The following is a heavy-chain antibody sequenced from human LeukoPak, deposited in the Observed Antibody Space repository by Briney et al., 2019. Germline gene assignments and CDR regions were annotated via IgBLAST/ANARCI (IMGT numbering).Heavy chain of an antibody. J-gene: IGHJ5*02. V-gene: IGHV1-2*02. D-gene: IGHD5-18*01. CDR3: ARGPRGYSYAPGNWFDP. CDR2: INPNSGGT. CDR1: GYTFTGYY. Sequence: GASVKVSCKASGYTFTGYYMHWVRQAPGQGLEWMGWINPNSGGTNYAQKFQGRVTMTRDTSISTAYMELSRLRSDDTAVCYCARGPRGYSYAPGNWFDPWGQGTLVTVSS.